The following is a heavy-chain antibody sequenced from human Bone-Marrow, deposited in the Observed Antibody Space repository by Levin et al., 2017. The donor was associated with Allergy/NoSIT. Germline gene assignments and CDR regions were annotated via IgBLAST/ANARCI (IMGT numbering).Heavy chain of an antibody. Sequence: GGSLRLSCAASGFTFSSYAMHWVRQAPGKGLEWVAVISYDGSNKYYADSVKGRFTISRDNSKNTLYLQMNSLRAEDTAVYYCARGMYYYDSSDWFDPWGQGTLVTVSS. CDR3: ARGMYYYDSSDWFDP. CDR2: ISYDGSNK. D-gene: IGHD3-22*01. V-gene: IGHV3-30-3*01. J-gene: IGHJ5*02. CDR1: GFTFSSYA.